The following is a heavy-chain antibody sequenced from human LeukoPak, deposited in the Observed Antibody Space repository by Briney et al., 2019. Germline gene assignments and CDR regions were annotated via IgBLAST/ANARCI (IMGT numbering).Heavy chain of an antibody. J-gene: IGHJ5*02. CDR1: GFTFNSYA. Sequence: PGGSLRLSCAASGFTFNSYAMSWVRQAPGKGLEWVSTISGSDGSTYYADSVKGRFTISRDNSKNTLYLQMNSLRAEDTAVYYCAKVRSSWYTSGWFDPWGQGTLVTVSS. CDR2: ISGSDGST. D-gene: IGHD6-13*01. CDR3: AKVRSSWYTSGWFDP. V-gene: IGHV3-23*01.